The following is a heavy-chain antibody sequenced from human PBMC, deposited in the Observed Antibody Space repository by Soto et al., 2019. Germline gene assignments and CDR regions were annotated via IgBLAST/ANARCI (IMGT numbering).Heavy chain of an antibody. CDR2: IYYSGST. Sequence: SETLSLTCTVSGGSISSSSYYWGWIRQPPGKGLEWIGSIYYSGSTYYNPSLKSRVTISVDTSKNQFSLKLSSVTAADTAVYYCAILGDMDTALGPIDYCAQGTLVPVSS. CDR1: GGSISSSSYY. J-gene: IGHJ4*02. CDR3: AILGDMDTALGPIDY. V-gene: IGHV4-39*01. D-gene: IGHD5-18*01.